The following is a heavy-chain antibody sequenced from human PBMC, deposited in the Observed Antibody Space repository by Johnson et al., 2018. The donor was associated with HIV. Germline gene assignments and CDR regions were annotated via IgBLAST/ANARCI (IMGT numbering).Heavy chain of an antibody. CDR1: GFTFSSYD. CDR2: ISYDGSNK. J-gene: IGHJ3*02. V-gene: IGHV3-30*18. D-gene: IGHD1-26*01. CDR3: AKGRLVGATTYDALDI. Sequence: QVQLVESGGGVVQPGRSLRLSCAASGFTFSSYDMHWVRQAPGKGLEWVALISYDGSNKYHADSVKGRFTISRDNSKNTLYLQMNSLRPEDTAAYYCAKGRLVGATTYDALDIWGQGTMVTVSS.